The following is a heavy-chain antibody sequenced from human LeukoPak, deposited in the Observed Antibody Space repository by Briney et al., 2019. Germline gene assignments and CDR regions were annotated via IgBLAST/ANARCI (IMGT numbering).Heavy chain of an antibody. CDR1: GFTFSSYG. CDR3: AKGEDAFDI. V-gene: IGHV3-30*18. CDR2: ISYDGSNK. J-gene: IGHJ3*02. Sequence: PGRSLRLSCAASGFTFSSYGMHRVRQAPGKGLEWVAVISYDGSNKYYADSVKGRFTISRDNSKNTLYLQMNSLRAEDTAVYYCAKGEDAFDIWGQGTMVTVSS.